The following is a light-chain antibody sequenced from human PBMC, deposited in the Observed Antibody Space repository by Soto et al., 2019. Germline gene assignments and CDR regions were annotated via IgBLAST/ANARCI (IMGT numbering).Light chain of an antibody. CDR1: QTISTF. Sequence: DIQVTQSPSSLSASVGDRVDITCRAGQTISTFLNWYQHKPGKAPKLLISPESELQSGVPSRFSGGGAGTDFTLTISSLRPEDFATYYCQQYHRSSVTFGQGTRLEIK. V-gene: IGKV1-39*01. J-gene: IGKJ5*01. CDR2: PES. CDR3: QQYHRSSVT.